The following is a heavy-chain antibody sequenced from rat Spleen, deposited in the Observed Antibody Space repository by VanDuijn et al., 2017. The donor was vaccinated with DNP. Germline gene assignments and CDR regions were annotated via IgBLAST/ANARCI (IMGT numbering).Heavy chain of an antibody. CDR2: ISPSGGDI. Sequence: EVQLVESGGGVVQVGRSLKLSCSASGFIFSNYGMHWIRQAPTQGLEWVGSISPSGGDIYYRDSVKGRFTISRNNAESTLYLQMDSLRSEDTATYYCVRWNSGHFDYWGQGVMVTVSS. CDR3: VRWNSGHFDY. D-gene: IGHD4-3*01. J-gene: IGHJ2*01. CDR1: GFIFSNYG. V-gene: IGHV5-19*01.